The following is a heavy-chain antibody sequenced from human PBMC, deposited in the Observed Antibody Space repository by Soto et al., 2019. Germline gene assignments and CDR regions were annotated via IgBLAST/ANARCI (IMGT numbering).Heavy chain of an antibody. CDR1: GFTVSSYA. CDR3: AREEYSGTPAGY. J-gene: IGHJ4*02. D-gene: IGHD1-26*01. CDR2: ISYDGSNK. V-gene: IGHV3-30-3*01. Sequence: QVQLVESGGGVVQPGRSLRLSCAASGFTVSSYAMHGVRQAPGKGLEWVAVISYDGSNKYYADSVKGRFTISRDNSKNTLYLQMNSLRAEDTAVYYCAREEYSGTPAGYWGQGTLVTVSS.